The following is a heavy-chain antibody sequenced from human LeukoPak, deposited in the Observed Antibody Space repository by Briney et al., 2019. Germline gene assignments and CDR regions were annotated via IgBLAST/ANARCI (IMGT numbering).Heavy chain of an antibody. Sequence: GGSLRLSCAASGFTFSSFGMHGVRQAPGKGLEWVAVIWSDGNNKYYADSVKGRFTISRDNSKNTLYLQMNSLRAEDTAVYYCARDMTYYYGMDVWGQGTTVTVSS. V-gene: IGHV3-33*01. CDR2: IWSDGNNK. D-gene: IGHD3-16*01. J-gene: IGHJ6*02. CDR1: GFTFSSFG. CDR3: ARDMTYYYGMDV.